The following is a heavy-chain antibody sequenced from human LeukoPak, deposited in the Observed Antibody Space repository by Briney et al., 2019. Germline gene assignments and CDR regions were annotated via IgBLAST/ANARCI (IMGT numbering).Heavy chain of an antibody. J-gene: IGHJ6*02. CDR3: ARSQFDYYYYGMDV. CDR2: IYYSGST. CDR1: GGSISSSSYY. Sequence: PSETLSLTCTVSGGSISSSSYYWGWIRQPPGKGLEWIVSIYYSGSTYYNPSLKSRVTISVDTSKNQFSLKLSSVTAADPAVYYCARSQFDYYYYGMDVWGQGPTVTVSS. V-gene: IGHV4-39*07. D-gene: IGHD5-24*01.